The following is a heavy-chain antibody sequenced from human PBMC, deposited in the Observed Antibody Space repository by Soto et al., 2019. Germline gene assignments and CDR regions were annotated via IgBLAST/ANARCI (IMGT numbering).Heavy chain of an antibody. Sequence: SGPTLVNPTQTLTLTCSFSGFSLSTSGVGVGWIRQPPGKALEWVAHIYWNGEKSYSTSLKSRLTISKDTSKSQVVLTMTNMDPVDTATYYCARITGHWLDGDFDYWGQGTLVTVSP. CDR2: IYWNGEK. D-gene: IGHD6-19*01. CDR1: GFSLSTSGVG. J-gene: IGHJ4*02. CDR3: ARITGHWLDGDFDY. V-gene: IGHV2-5*01.